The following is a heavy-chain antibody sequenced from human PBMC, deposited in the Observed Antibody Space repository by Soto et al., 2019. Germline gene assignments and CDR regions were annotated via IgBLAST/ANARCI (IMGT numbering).Heavy chain of an antibody. CDR1: GFTFSIYW. CDR2: ISASGHSP. J-gene: IGHJ6*02. Sequence: GGSLRLSCAASGFTFSIYWMGGVRQAPGKGRQGVSAISASGHSPYYADSVNGRFTISRDNSKNTLYLEINSLRADDTAVYYCARGPTIFGVIIVAEYYYGMDVWGQGTTVTVSS. D-gene: IGHD3-3*01. V-gene: IGHV3-23*01. CDR3: ARGPTIFGVIIVAEYYYGMDV.